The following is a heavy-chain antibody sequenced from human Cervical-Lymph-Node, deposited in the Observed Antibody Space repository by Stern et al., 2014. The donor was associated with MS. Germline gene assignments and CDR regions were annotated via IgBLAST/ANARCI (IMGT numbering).Heavy chain of an antibody. CDR3: ARDNGLRVEQFFDY. J-gene: IGHJ4*02. CDR2: ISYSGNT. Sequence: VQLVESGPGLVKPSQTLSLTCTVSGASLSSLNYYWSWIRQRPGKGLAWIGFISYSGNTNYNPSLKSRVTVSADTSKTQFSLRLTSVTAADTAVYYCARDNGLRVEQFFDYWGQGILVTVSS. CDR1: GASLSSLNYY. V-gene: IGHV4-31*03. D-gene: IGHD4-17*01.